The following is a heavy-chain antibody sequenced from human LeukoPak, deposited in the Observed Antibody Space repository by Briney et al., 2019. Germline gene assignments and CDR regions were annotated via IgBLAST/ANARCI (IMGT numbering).Heavy chain of an antibody. V-gene: IGHV1-2*02. J-gene: IGHJ4*02. Sequence: ASVKVSCKASGGTFSSYAISWLRQAPGQGLEWMGWINPNSGGTNYAQKFQGRVTMTRDTSISTAYMELSRLRTDDTAVYYCARDLESSSWLRSDYWGQGTLVTVSS. CDR2: INPNSGGT. CDR1: GGTFSSYA. D-gene: IGHD6-13*01. CDR3: ARDLESSSWLRSDY.